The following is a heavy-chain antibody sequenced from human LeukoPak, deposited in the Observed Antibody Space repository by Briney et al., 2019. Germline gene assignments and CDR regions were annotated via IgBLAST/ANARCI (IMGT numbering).Heavy chain of an antibody. J-gene: IGHJ4*02. CDR3: AKDQYPVRRYYFDY. V-gene: IGHV3-23*01. Sequence: GGSLRLSCAASGFTFSSYAMSWVRQAPGKGLEWVSAISGSGGSTYYADSVKGRFTISRDNSKNTLYLQMISLRAEDTAVYYCAKDQYPVRRYYFDYWGQGTLVTVSS. CDR2: ISGSGGST. D-gene: IGHD4-11*01. CDR1: GFTFSSYA.